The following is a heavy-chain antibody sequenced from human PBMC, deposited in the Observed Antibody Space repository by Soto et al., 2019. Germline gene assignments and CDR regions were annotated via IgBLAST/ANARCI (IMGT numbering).Heavy chain of an antibody. J-gene: IGHJ3*02. D-gene: IGHD3-3*01. CDR3: ARATEWNALDI. CDR1: GFSVSGDY. Sequence: DVQLVETGGGLIQPGGSLRLSCAASGFSVSGDYMNWVRQGPGKGLEWVSVIYRGGTTYYADSVRGRFTISRDDSENTLLLQMNSLRAEDTAVYYCARATEWNALDIWGQGTVVTVSS. V-gene: IGHV3-53*02. CDR2: IYRGGTT.